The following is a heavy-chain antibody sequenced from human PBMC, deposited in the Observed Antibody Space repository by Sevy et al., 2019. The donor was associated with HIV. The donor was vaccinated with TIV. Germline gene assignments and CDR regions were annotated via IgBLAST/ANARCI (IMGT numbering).Heavy chain of an antibody. CDR3: AHRRSKGITITEFDY. CDR2: IYWDGDT. D-gene: IGHD3-9*01. V-gene: IGHV2-5*02. J-gene: IGHJ4*02. Sequence: SGPTLVNPTQTLTLTCTFSGFSFSTSGVGVGWIRQPPGKAPEWLGMIYWDGDTRYSPSLMNRVTFTKDTSKDQVVLRMDNMEPVDTGTYYCAHRRSKGITITEFDYWGQGTLVTVSS. CDR1: GFSFSTSGVG.